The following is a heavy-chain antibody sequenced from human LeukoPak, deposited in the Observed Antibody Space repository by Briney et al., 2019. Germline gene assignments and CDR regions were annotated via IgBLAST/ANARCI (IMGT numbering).Heavy chain of an antibody. V-gene: IGHV4-34*01. CDR3: ARLGDIVVAAGGANNWFDP. J-gene: IGHJ5*02. D-gene: IGHD2-21*01. Sequence: PSETLSLTCAVYGGSFSGYYWSWIRQPPGKGLEWIGEINHSGSTNYNPSLKSRVTISVDTSKNQFSLKLSSVTAADTAVYYCARLGDIVVAAGGANNWFDPWGQGTLVTVSS. CDR1: GGSFSGYY. CDR2: INHSGST.